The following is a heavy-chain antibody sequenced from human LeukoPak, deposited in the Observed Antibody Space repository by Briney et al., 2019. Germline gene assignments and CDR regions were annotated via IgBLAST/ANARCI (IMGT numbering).Heavy chain of an antibody. J-gene: IGHJ4*02. V-gene: IGHV3-48*04. CDR1: GFTFNRYS. D-gene: IGHD3-10*01. CDR2: ICSSGSTI. CDR3: AREETYYYGSGIYSRRYYFDY. Sequence: GASLRLSCAASGFTFNRYSMRWVRQAPGKGLEWISYICSSGSTIYYADSVKGRFTISRDNAKNSLYLQMNSLSAEDTAVYYCAREETYYYGSGIYSRRYYFDYWGQGTLVTVSS.